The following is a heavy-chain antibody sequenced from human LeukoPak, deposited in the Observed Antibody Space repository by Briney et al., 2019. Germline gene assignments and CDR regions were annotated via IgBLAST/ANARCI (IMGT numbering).Heavy chain of an antibody. CDR2: INPNSGGT. CDR3: ARDLYSSGWGANDY. V-gene: IGHV1-2*02. D-gene: IGHD6-19*01. J-gene: IGHJ4*02. Sequence: ASVKVSCKASGYTFTGYYMHWVRQAPGQGLEWMGWINPNSGGTNYAQKLQGRVTMTTDTSTSTAYMELRSLRSDGTAVYYCARDLYSSGWGANDYWGQGTLVTVSS. CDR1: GYTFTGYY.